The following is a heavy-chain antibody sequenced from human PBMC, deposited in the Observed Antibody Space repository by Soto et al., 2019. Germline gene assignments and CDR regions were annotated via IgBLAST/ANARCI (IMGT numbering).Heavy chain of an antibody. V-gene: IGHV4-34*01. CDR2: INHSGST. CDR1: GGSFSGYY. CDR3: PGVMITFGGVIVISRPPLEYFQH. Sequence: SETLSLTCAVYGGSFSGYYWSWIRQPPGKGLEWIGEINHSGSTNYNPSLKSRVTISVDTSKNQFSLKLSSVTAADTAVYYLPGVMITFGGVIVISRPPLEYFQHWGQGTRVTVSS. J-gene: IGHJ1*01. D-gene: IGHD3-16*02.